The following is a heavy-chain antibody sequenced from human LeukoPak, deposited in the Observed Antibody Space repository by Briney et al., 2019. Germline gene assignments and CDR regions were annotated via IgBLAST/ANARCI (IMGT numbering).Heavy chain of an antibody. D-gene: IGHD6-13*01. Sequence: SQTLSLTCAISGDSVSSNSVSWNWTRESPSRGLVWLGRTYYRSKWYNDNAESVRSRITIHPDTSKNHFSLQLNSVTSEDTAVYYCARDPWGVQAYRSRWFFDYWGQGTPVTVSS. V-gene: IGHV6-1*01. CDR3: ARDPWGVQAYRSRWFFDY. J-gene: IGHJ4*02. CDR2: TYYRSKWYN. CDR1: GDSVSSNSVS.